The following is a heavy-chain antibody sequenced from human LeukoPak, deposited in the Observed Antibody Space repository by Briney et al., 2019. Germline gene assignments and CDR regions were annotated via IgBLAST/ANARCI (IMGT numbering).Heavy chain of an antibody. J-gene: IGHJ4*02. D-gene: IGHD2-15*01. Sequence: SETLSLTCAVSGGSISSGGYSWSWIRQPPGKGLEWIGYIYHSGSTYYNPSLKSRVTISVDRSKNQFSLKLSSVTAADTAVYYCARGYCSGGSCYHPVDYWGQGTLVTVSS. CDR2: IYHSGST. CDR1: GGSISSGGYS. V-gene: IGHV4-30-2*01. CDR3: ARGYCSGGSCYHPVDY.